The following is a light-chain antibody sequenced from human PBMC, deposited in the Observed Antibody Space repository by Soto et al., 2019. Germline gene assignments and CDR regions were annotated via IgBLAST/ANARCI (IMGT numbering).Light chain of an antibody. CDR3: QHYGGMWT. CDR1: QTISSW. J-gene: IGKJ1*01. Sequence: DIQMTQSPSTLSGSVGDRVTITCRASQTISSWLAWYQQKPGKAPKLLIYKASTLKSGVPSRFSGSGYGTEFTLTIRSLQPDDFATYCCQHYGGMWTFGQGTKVDI. V-gene: IGKV1-5*03. CDR2: KAS.